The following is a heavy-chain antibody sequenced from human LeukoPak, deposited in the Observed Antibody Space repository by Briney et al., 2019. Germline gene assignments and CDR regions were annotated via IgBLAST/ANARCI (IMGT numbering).Heavy chain of an antibody. Sequence: SETLSLTCTVSGGSISSYYWSWSRQPPGKGLEWIGYIYYSGSTNYNPSLKSRDTISVDTSKNQFSLKLSSVTAADTAVYYCASLRRYSSSWYWFDPWGQGTLVTVSS. D-gene: IGHD6-13*01. CDR1: GGSISSYY. CDR2: IYYSGST. J-gene: IGHJ5*02. CDR3: ASLRRYSSSWYWFDP. V-gene: IGHV4-59*01.